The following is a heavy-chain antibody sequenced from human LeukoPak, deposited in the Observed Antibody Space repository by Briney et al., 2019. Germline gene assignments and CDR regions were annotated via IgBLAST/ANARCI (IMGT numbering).Heavy chain of an antibody. Sequence: GGSLRLSCAASGFTFSSYAMSWVRQAPGKGLEWVSRISSSGGSTYYADSVKGRFTISRDNSKDTLYLQMNSLRAEDTAVYYCAKAKYYGDYSFFDYWGQGTLVTVSS. J-gene: IGHJ4*02. CDR3: AKAKYYGDYSFFDY. CDR2: ISSSGGST. CDR1: GFTFSSYA. D-gene: IGHD4-17*01. V-gene: IGHV3-23*01.